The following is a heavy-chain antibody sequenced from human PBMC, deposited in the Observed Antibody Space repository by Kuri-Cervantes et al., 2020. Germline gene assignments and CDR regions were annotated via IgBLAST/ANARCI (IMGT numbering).Heavy chain of an antibody. J-gene: IGHJ4*02. CDR1: GYTFTSYD. D-gene: IGHD5-18*01. CDR2: MNPNSGNT. CDR3: AKETTGYSYGNLDY. Sequence: ASVKVSCKASGYTFTSYDINWVRQATGQGLEWMGWMNPNSGNTGYAQKFQGRVTMTRNTSISTAYMELSSLRSEDTAVYYCAKETTGYSYGNLDYWGQGTLVTVSS. V-gene: IGHV1-8*01.